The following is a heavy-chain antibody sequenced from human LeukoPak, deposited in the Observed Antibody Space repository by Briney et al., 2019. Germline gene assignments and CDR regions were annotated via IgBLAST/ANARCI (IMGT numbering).Heavy chain of an antibody. CDR2: ISAYNGNT. V-gene: IGHV1-18*01. J-gene: IGHJ4*02. D-gene: IGHD2-2*01. Sequence: ASVKVSCKTSGYTFTRYGISWVRQAPGQELEWMGWISAYNGNTNYAQKLQGRVTMTTDTSTSTAYMELRSLRSDDTAVYYCARDGFVVPAAIELDYWGQGTLVTVSS. CDR3: ARDGFVVPAAIELDY. CDR1: GYTFTRYG.